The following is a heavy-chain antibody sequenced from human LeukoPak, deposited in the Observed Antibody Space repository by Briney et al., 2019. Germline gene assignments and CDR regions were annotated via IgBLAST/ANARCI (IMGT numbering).Heavy chain of an antibody. J-gene: IGHJ4*02. V-gene: IGHV3-21*01. D-gene: IGHD3-10*01. Sequence: GGSLRLSCAASGFTFSSYSMNWVRQAPGKGLEWVSSISSSSSYIYYADSVKGRFTISRDNSKNTLYLQMNSLRAEDTAVYYCARLVRGLTDCWGQGTLVTVSS. CDR3: ARLVRGLTDC. CDR2: ISSSSSYI. CDR1: GFTFSSYS.